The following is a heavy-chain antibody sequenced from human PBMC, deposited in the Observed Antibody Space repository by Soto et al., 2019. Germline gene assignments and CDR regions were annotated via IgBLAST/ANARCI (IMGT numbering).Heavy chain of an antibody. V-gene: IGHV1-18*04. CDR1: GYRFTTYG. Sequence: QVQLLQSGAEVKKPGASVKVSCKASGYRFTTYGITWVRLAPGQGLEWLGGISTHNGNTDYAQNLQDRGTMTTETSTSTAYMEVTSLTSDDPAVYYCARGLGTNGLDVWGQGTTVTVSS. CDR2: ISTHNGNT. J-gene: IGHJ6*02. CDR3: ARGLGTNGLDV. D-gene: IGHD7-27*01.